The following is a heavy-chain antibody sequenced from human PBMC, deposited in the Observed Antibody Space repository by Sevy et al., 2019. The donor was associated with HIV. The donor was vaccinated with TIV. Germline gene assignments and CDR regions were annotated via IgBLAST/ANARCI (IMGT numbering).Heavy chain of an antibody. D-gene: IGHD3-16*01. V-gene: IGHV3-7*01. CDR1: GFTFSANW. CDR2: IKADGSDK. Sequence: GGSLRLSCAASGFTFSANWMNWVRQAPGKGLEGVANIKADGSDKHYVDSVEGRLTISRDNAKNLLFLQMNSLRVEDTAVYYCEHETFGRFESWGQGTLVTVSS. J-gene: IGHJ4*02. CDR3: EHETFGRFES.